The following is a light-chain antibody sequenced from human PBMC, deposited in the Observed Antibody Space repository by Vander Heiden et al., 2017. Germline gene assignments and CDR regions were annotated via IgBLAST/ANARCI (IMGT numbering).Light chain of an antibody. V-gene: IGKV1-5*03. CDR1: QSISSW. CDR2: KAS. J-gene: IGKJ1*01. CDR3: QQYNSYPWT. Sequence: DIQMTQSPSTLSASVGDRVTITCRASQSISSWLAWYQQKPGKAPKLLICKASSLESGVPSRFSGSGSGTEFTLTISSLQPDDFAIYYCQQYNSYPWTFGQGTKVEIK.